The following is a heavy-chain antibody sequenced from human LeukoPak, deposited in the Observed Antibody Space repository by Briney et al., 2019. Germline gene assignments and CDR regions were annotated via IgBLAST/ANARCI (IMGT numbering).Heavy chain of an antibody. CDR3: AKEYSSGHFYFDY. Sequence: PGGSLRLSCAASGFTFSTSGIHWVRQAPGKGLKWVAFTRYDGTNKYYADSVKGRFTISRDNSKNTLYLQMNSLTPEDAAMYYCAKEYSSGHFYFDYWGQGTLVTVSS. J-gene: IGHJ4*02. D-gene: IGHD6-19*01. CDR2: TRYDGTNK. CDR1: GFTFSTSG. V-gene: IGHV3-30*02.